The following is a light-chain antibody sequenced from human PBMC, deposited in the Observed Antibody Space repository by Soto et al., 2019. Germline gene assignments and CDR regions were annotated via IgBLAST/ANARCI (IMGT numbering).Light chain of an antibody. V-gene: IGKV3-20*01. Sequence: EIVLTQSPGTLSLSPGQRATLSCRASQRLSASDIAWYQQKPGQAPKFLIYGASSRATGIPDRFSGSGSGTDFTLTISRLEPEDFAVYHCQQYGSSPLITCGQGTRREIK. J-gene: IGKJ5*01. CDR2: GAS. CDR1: QRLSASD. CDR3: QQYGSSPLIT.